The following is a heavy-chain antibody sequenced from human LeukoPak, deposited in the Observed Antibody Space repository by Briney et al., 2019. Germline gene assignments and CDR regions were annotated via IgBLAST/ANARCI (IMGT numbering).Heavy chain of an antibody. CDR3: ARSDGGYMH. V-gene: IGHV3-74*01. D-gene: IGHD5-12*01. CDR1: GNYW. J-gene: IGHJ4*02. Sequence: GGSLRLSCAASGNYWMHWVRQAPGKGLVWVSRINSDGSSTSYADSVKGRFTISRDNAKNTLYLQMNSLRAEDTAVYYCARSDGGYMHWGQGTLVTVSS. CDR2: INSDGSST.